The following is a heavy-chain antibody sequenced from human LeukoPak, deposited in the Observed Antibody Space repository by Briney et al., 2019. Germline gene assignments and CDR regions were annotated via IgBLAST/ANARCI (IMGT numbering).Heavy chain of an antibody. V-gene: IGHV3-7*01. CDR3: AIQKADLITMIRGILAF. D-gene: IGHD3-10*01. Sequence: GGSLRLSCATSGFSFSQFWMSWVRQTPGKGLEWVANIKQDGSEKYYVDSVKGRFTISRDNAKNSLSLQMNSLRAEDTAVYYCAIQKADLITMIRGILAFWGQGTLVTVSS. J-gene: IGHJ4*02. CDR1: GFSFSQFW. CDR2: IKQDGSEK.